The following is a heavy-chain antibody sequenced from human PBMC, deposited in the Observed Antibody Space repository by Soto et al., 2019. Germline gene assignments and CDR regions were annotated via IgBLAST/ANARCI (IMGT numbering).Heavy chain of an antibody. CDR3: AHSNYDILTGYSPDWFDP. J-gene: IGHJ5*02. V-gene: IGHV2-5*02. D-gene: IGHD3-9*01. CDR2: IYWDDDK. CDR1: GFSLSTSGVG. Sequence: QITLKESGPTLVKPTQTLTLTCTFSGFSLSTSGVGVGWIRQPPGKALEWLALIYWDDDKRYSPSLKSRLTITNDTSKNQVVLTMTNMDPLDTATYYCAHSNYDILTGYSPDWFDPWGQGTLVTVSS.